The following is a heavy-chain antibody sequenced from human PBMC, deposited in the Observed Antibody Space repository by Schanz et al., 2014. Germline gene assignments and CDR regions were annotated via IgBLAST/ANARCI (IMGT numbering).Heavy chain of an antibody. Sequence: QVQLVESGGGLVKPGGSLRLSCAASGFTFSDYYMSWIRQAPGKGLEWVSYIGGTTTYTNYADSVKGRFTISRDNAKNSLYLQMNSLRAEDTAVYYCAREQIMAAAGLVDYWGHGTLVTVSS. CDR3: AREQIMAAAGLVDY. V-gene: IGHV3-11*05. CDR2: IGGTTTYT. D-gene: IGHD6-13*01. CDR1: GFTFSDYY. J-gene: IGHJ4*01.